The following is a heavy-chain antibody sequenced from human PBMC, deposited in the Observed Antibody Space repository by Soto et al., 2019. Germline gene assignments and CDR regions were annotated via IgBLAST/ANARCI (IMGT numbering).Heavy chain of an antibody. CDR3: ARGGGVGVAGSAAFDM. D-gene: IGHD3-3*01. CDR1: GYPVTAYY. V-gene: IGHV1-2*02. CDR2: INPATGAA. Sequence: QLHLVQSGAVVKKPGASVTVSCSASGYPVTAYYMHWVRQAPGRGLEWMGGINPATGAAKYTQTCRGRVTMARATPTGTGFMRLSGLTPWDTACFCRARGGGVGVAGSAAFDMWGQGTLVTVSS. J-gene: IGHJ3*02.